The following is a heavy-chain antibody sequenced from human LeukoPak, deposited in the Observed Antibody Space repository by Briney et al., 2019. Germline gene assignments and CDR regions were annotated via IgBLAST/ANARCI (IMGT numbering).Heavy chain of an antibody. CDR2: IYYSGST. CDR1: GGSISSYY. D-gene: IGHD4-23*01. Sequence: SETLSLTCTVSGGSISSYYWSWIRQPPGKGLEWIGYIYYSGSTNYNPSLKSRVTISVDTSKNQFSLKLSSVTAAVTAVYYCARGNGGNSSPFDPRGQGTLVTISS. J-gene: IGHJ5*02. V-gene: IGHV4-59*01. CDR3: ARGNGGNSSPFDP.